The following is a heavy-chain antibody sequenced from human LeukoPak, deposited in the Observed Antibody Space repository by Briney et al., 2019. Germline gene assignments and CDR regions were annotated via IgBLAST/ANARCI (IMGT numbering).Heavy chain of an antibody. CDR3: ASGSGYDSPTDY. D-gene: IGHD5-12*01. J-gene: IGHJ4*02. Sequence: AGGSLRLSCTASGFTFSSYAMSWVRQAPGKGLVWVSRINSDGSSTSYADSVKGRFTISRDNAKNTLYLQMNSLRAEDTAVYYCASGSGYDSPTDYWGQGTLVTVSS. CDR2: INSDGSST. CDR1: GFTFSSYA. V-gene: IGHV3-74*01.